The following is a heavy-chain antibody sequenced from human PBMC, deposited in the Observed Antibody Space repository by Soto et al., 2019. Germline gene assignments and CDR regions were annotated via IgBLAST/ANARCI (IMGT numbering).Heavy chain of an antibody. D-gene: IGHD1-1*01. CDR2: FDPEDGET. Sequence: ASVKVSCKVSGYTLTELSMHWVRQAPGKGLEWVGGFDPEDGETIYARKFQGRVTMTEDTSTDTAYMELSSLRSEDTAVYYCATDMGTGTTYYYYYGMDVWGQGTTVTVSS. CDR1: GYTLTELS. CDR3: ATDMGTGTTYYYYYGMDV. J-gene: IGHJ6*02. V-gene: IGHV1-24*01.